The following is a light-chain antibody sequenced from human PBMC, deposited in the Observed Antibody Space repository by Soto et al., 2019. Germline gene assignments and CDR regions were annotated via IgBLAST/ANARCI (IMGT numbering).Light chain of an antibody. CDR1: QSVSSSY. V-gene: IGKV3-20*01. CDR2: VAS. CDR3: QQYGSDTGT. J-gene: IGKJ1*01. Sequence: EIVLTQSPGTLSLSPGERATLSCRARQSVSSSYLAWYQQKPGQAPRLLIYVASSWATGIPDRFSGSGSGKDFTLTNSRLEPDNLAVYYGQQYGSDTGTFVHGNKVEIK.